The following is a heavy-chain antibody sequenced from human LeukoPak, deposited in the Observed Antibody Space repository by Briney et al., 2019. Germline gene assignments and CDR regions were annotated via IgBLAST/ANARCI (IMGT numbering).Heavy chain of an antibody. CDR2: ISGSGGST. CDR1: GFTFSTYA. Sequence: PGGSLRLACAASGFTFSTYAMSWVRQAPGKGLEWVSAISGSGGSTYYADSVKGRFTISRDNSKNTLYLQMNSLRAEDTAVYYCAKNGPNRSYLPRYFDYWGQGTLVTVSS. CDR3: AKNGPNRSYLPRYFDY. V-gene: IGHV3-23*01. D-gene: IGHD3-16*02. J-gene: IGHJ4*02.